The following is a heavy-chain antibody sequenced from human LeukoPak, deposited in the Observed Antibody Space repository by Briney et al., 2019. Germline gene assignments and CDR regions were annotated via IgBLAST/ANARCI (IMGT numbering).Heavy chain of an antibody. D-gene: IGHD3-10*01. V-gene: IGHV1-8*03. J-gene: IGHJ5*02. CDR1: GYTFTNYD. CDR2: INPNSGTT. CDR3: ASSSGIS. Sequence: ASVKVSCKASGYTFTNYDINWVRQATGQGLEWMGWINPNSGTTGYAQKFQGGITITTNTSISTAYMELSGLRSDDTAVYYCASSSGISWGQGTLVTVSS.